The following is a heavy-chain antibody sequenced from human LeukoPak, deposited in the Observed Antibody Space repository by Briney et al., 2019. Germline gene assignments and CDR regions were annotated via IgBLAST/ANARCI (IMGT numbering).Heavy chain of an antibody. CDR1: GFTFSSYS. J-gene: IGHJ4*02. CDR2: ISSSSSYI. V-gene: IGHV3-21*01. D-gene: IGHD3-22*01. CDR3: ARDRAITMIVEIDY. Sequence: PGGSLRLSCAASGFTFSSYSMNWVRQAPGKGLEWVSSISSSSSYIYYAGSVKGRFTISRDNAKNSLYLQMNSLRAEGTAVYYCARDRAITMIVEIDYWGQGTLVTVSS.